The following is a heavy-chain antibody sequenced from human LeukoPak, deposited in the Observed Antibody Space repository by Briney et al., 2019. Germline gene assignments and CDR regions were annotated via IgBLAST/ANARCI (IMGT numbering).Heavy chain of an antibody. V-gene: IGHV3-23*01. CDR1: GFTFRSYA. Sequence: GSLRLSCAASGFTFRSYAMSWVRQAPGKGLEWVSAISGSGNSTYYADSVKGRFTISRDNSKNTLYLQMNSLSAEDTAVYYCAKVQYVYYGSGSYDMDVWGQGTPVTVSS. D-gene: IGHD3-10*01. CDR3: AKVQYVYYGSGSYDMDV. CDR2: ISGSGNST. J-gene: IGHJ6*02.